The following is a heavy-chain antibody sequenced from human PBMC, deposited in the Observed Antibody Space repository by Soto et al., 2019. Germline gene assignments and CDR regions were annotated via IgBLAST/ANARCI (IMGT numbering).Heavy chain of an antibody. CDR1: GASLGSPDYF. D-gene: IGHD1-1*01. CDR2: VHASGGS. CDR3: ARLVAGATGSTDSDY. V-gene: IGHV4-39*07. Sequence: QLHLQESGPGLVKPSETLALTCTVSGASLGSPDYFWGWIRHPPGKAPEWGASVHASGGSYYSASLKTRATISLETPSNKFSLRLTSVTAADTASYYCARLVAGATGSTDSDYWGPGILFTVSS. J-gene: IGHJ4*02.